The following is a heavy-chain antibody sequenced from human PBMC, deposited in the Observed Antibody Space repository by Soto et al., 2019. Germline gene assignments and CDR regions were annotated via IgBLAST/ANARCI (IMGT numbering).Heavy chain of an antibody. D-gene: IGHD7-27*01. CDR3: ATYINWEQY. J-gene: IGHJ4*02. CDR1: GFTFGTYC. Sequence: EVQLVESGGGLVQPGGSLRLSCAASGFTFGTYCMTWVRQAPGKGLECVGNIKPDGSERYYVESVKGRFTISRDNAKNSLYLHMNSLRAEDMAVYYCATYINWEQYWGQGSLVTVSS. CDR2: IKPDGSER. V-gene: IGHV3-7*02.